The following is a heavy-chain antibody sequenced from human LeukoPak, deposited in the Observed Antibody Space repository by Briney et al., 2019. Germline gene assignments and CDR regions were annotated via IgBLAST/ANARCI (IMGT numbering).Heavy chain of an antibody. CDR3: ARAPGQKLIRWWFDP. J-gene: IGHJ5*02. Sequence: GGSLRLSCTVSGFSFSSYGMHWVRQAPGKGLECVALIWFDGSTQYYADSVKGRFTISRDISKNTLYLQMNSLRAEDTAVYYCARAPGQKLIRWWFDPWGQGTLVTVSS. CDR2: IWFDGSTQ. CDR1: GFSFSSYG. D-gene: IGHD4-23*01. V-gene: IGHV3-33*01.